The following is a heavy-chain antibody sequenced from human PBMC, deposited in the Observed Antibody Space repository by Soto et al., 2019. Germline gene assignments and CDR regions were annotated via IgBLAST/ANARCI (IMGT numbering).Heavy chain of an antibody. D-gene: IGHD3-22*01. J-gene: IGHJ4*02. CDR3: ARGRFRSGYYDL. V-gene: IGHV3-11*06. Sequence: NPGGSLRLSCAASGFTFSDYYMSWIRQAPGKGLEWVSYISSSSSYSNYADSAKGRFTISRDNAKNSLSLQMNSLRVEDTAVYYCARGRFRSGYYDLGGQGTLVTVSS. CDR1: GFTFSDYY. CDR2: ISSSSSYS.